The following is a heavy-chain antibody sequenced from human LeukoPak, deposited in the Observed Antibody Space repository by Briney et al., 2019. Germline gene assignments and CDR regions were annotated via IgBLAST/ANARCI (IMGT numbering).Heavy chain of an antibody. CDR3: ASRYEVLTGMLADYYYAIDV. CDR1: GGSISSSGYY. Sequence: SSETLSLTCTVSGGSISSSGYYWGWIRQPPGKGLEWIASIYYSGSTYNNPSLKSRVTISVDTSINQFSLKLTSVTAADTAMYYCASRYEVLTGMLADYYYAIDVGGQGTTVTVSS. J-gene: IGHJ6*02. D-gene: IGHD3-9*01. V-gene: IGHV4-39*01. CDR2: IYYSGST.